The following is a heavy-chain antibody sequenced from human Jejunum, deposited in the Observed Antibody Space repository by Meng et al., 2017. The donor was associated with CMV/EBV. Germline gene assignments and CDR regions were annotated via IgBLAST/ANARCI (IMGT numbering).Heavy chain of an antibody. CDR1: GYTFSDYY. V-gene: IGHV1-2*02. J-gene: IGHJ5*02. CDR3: AREDGYKFWLDP. CDR2: INPKSGAT. Sequence: ASGYTFSDYYIHWVRQAPGQGLEWMGWINPKSGATKYGQKFQGRVTMTRDTSISTVYMELSRLRPDDTAVYYCAREDGYKFWLDPWGQGTLVTVS. D-gene: IGHD5-24*01.